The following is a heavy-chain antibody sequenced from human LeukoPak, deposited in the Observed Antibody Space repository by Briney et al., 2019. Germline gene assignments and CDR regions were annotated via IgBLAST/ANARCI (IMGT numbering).Heavy chain of an antibody. V-gene: IGHV4-4*02. D-gene: IGHD6-19*01. CDR3: ARLVAVAGVFDY. Sequence: PSGTLSLTCGVSGGSISNTNWWTWVRQPPGKGLEWIGEVNLQGSTNYNPSLKSRVAISVDKSENHFSLKLSSVTAADTAVYYCARLVAVAGVFDYWGQGTLVTVSS. CDR1: GGSISNTNW. J-gene: IGHJ4*02. CDR2: VNLQGST.